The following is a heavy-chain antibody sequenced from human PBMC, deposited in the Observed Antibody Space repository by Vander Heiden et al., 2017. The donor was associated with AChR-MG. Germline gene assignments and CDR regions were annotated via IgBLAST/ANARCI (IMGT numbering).Heavy chain of an antibody. CDR1: GFTFSSYA. Sequence: QVQLVESGGGVVQPGRSLSLPCAASGFTFSSYAMHWVRQAPGKGLEWVAVISYDGSNKYYADSVKGRFTTSRDNSKNTLYLQMNSLRAEDTAVYYCARVKRFLEWLFSPTDYWGQGTLVTVSS. V-gene: IGHV3-30-3*01. J-gene: IGHJ4*02. CDR3: ARVKRFLEWLFSPTDY. D-gene: IGHD3-3*01. CDR2: ISYDGSNK.